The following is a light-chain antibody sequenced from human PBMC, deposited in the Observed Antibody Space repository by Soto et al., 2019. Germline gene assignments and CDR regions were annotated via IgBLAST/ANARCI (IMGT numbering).Light chain of an antibody. CDR3: SSFEASNNLL. V-gene: IGLV2-23*01. J-gene: IGLJ2*01. CDR2: EGT. Sequence: QSALTQPASVSGSPGQSITISCTGTSSDVGTYNLVSWYQHHPGKAPKLILYEGTKRPSGVSNRFSGSTSGNTASLTISGLQADDQTDYYCSSFEASNNLLFGGGTKLTVL. CDR1: SSDVGTYNL.